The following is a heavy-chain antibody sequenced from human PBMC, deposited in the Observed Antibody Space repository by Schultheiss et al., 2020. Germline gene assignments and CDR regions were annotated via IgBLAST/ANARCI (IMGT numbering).Heavy chain of an antibody. CDR1: GFTFGSFA. Sequence: GGSLRLSCAASGFTFGSFAMNWVRQAPGKGLEWVSGISGSDGSTYYADSVKGRFTISRDNSRNTLYLQMNSLRAEDTAVYFCARVYFRRNIDYDGFDIWGQGTVVTVSS. D-gene: IGHD2-21*01. V-gene: IGHV3-23*01. CDR2: ISGSDGST. CDR3: ARVYFRRNIDYDGFDI. J-gene: IGHJ3*02.